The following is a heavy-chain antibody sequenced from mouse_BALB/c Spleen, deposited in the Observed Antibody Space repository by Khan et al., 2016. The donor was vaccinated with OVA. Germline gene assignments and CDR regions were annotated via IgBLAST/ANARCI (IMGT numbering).Heavy chain of an antibody. Sequence: QVRLQQSGAELAKPRASVKMSCKASGYTFINYWILWVKQRPGQGLEWIGYINPSTGYTEYHQNFKDKATLTADQSSSTAYMQLSSLTSEDSAVYYCARRGLRWDFDYWGQGTTLTVSS. D-gene: IGHD1-1*01. CDR2: INPSTGYT. CDR1: GYTFINYW. CDR3: ARRGLRWDFDY. V-gene: IGHV1-7*01. J-gene: IGHJ2*01.